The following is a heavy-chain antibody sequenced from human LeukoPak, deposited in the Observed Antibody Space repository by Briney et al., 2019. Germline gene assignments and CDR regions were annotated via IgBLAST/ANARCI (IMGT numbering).Heavy chain of an antibody. CDR1: GLTFSSYA. D-gene: IGHD3-22*01. V-gene: IGHV3-30-3*01. CDR2: ISYDGSNK. J-gene: IGHJ4*02. CDR3: AREGVIVVVFDY. Sequence: PGGSLRLSCAASGLTFSSYAMHWVRQAPGKGLEWVAVISYDGSNKYYADSVKGRFTISRDNSKNTLYLQMNSLRAEDTAVYYCAREGVIVVVFDYWGQGTLVTVSS.